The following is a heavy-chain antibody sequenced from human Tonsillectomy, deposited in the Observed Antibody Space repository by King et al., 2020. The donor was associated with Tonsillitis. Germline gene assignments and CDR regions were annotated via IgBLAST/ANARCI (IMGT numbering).Heavy chain of an antibody. D-gene: IGHD4-17*01. CDR2: IKSKSNGWTT. V-gene: IGHV3-15*01. CDR1: GFSFSDAW. J-gene: IGHJ4*02. CDR3: STRPPPHGDYTLDY. Sequence: VQLVESGGGLVQPGGSLRLSCAASGFSFSDAWMNWVRQAPGKGLEWVGRIKSKSNGWTTDYAAPVKGRFTRSRDDSKNTIYLQMSSLTTDDTAIHYCSTRPPPHGDYTLDYWGQGTLVTVSS.